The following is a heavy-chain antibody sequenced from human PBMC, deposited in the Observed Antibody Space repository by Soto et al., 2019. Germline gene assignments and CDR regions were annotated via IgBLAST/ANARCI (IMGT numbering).Heavy chain of an antibody. J-gene: IGHJ4*02. D-gene: IGHD1-1*01. CDR1: GFTFSSYA. CDR2: ITFRGDNT. V-gene: IGHV3-23*01. Sequence: EVQLLESGGGLVQPGGSLRLSCAASGFTFSSYAMSWVRQAPGKGLEWLAGITFRGDNTYYADSVKGRVTRSRDNSRNRLYLQMNSLKVADTALYYCAKLGTMLVFDNWGQGTLITVSS. CDR3: AKLGTMLVFDN.